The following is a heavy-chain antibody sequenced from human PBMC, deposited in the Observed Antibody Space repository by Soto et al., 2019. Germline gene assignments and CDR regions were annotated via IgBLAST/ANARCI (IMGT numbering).Heavy chain of an antibody. CDR2: INSGGGTT. Sequence: GGSLRLSCAASGFTFNTYWMHWFRQAPGKGLVWVSRINSGGGTTTYADSVKGRFTISRDNAKNTLFLQMNGLRAEDTAVYYCARWFTYGNFDYFEYWGQGTQVTVSS. CDR3: ARWFTYGNFDYFEY. CDR1: GFTFNTYW. V-gene: IGHV3-74*01. D-gene: IGHD3-10*01. J-gene: IGHJ4*02.